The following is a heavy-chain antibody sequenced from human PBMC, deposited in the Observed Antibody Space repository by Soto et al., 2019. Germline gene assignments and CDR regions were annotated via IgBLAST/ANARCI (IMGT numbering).Heavy chain of an antibody. J-gene: IGHJ4*02. Sequence: SETLSLTCTVSGGSISSGGYYWSWIRQHPGKVLEWIGYIYYSGSTYYNPSPKSRVTISVDTSKNQFSLKLSSVTAADTAVYYCANSPPRRGAYYFDYWGQGTLVTV. D-gene: IGHD2-21*01. CDR3: ANSPPRRGAYYFDY. V-gene: IGHV4-31*03. CDR1: GGSISSGGYY. CDR2: IYYSGST.